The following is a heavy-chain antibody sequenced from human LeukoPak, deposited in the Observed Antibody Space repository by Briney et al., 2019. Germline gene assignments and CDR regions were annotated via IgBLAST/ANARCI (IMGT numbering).Heavy chain of an antibody. CDR3: ARAAIAAARIYYYMDV. V-gene: IGHV3-48*03. Sequence: GGSLRLSCATSGFTFGYYEMNWVRQAPGKGLEWVSYIKSSGSSIYYADSVKGRFTISRDNAENSLYLQMNSLRAEDTAVYYCARAAIAAARIYYYMDVWGKGTTVTVSS. J-gene: IGHJ6*03. CDR2: IKSSGSSI. D-gene: IGHD6-13*01. CDR1: GFTFGYYE.